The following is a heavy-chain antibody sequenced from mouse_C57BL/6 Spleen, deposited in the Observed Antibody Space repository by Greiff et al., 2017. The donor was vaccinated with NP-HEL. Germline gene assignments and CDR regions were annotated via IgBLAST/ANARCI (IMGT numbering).Heavy chain of an antibody. CDR3: ARKEDDYDVYFDV. V-gene: IGHV1-18*01. D-gene: IGHD2-4*01. J-gene: IGHJ1*03. CDR2: INPNNGGT. CDR1: GYTFTDYN. Sequence: EVQLQQSGPELVKPGASVKIPCKASGYTFTDYNMDWVKQSHGKSLEWIGDINPNNGGTIYNQKFKGKATLTVDKSSSTAYMELRSLTSEDTAVYYCARKEDDYDVYFDVWGTGTTVTVSS.